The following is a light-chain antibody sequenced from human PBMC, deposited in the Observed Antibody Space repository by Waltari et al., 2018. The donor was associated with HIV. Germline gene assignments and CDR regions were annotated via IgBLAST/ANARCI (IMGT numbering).Light chain of an antibody. J-gene: IGKJ1*01. CDR2: GAF. CDR1: ESVSNY. CDR3: QQYNDWLSWT. Sequence: EIVLTQSPATLSLSPGERATLSCRASESVSNYLAWYQQKPGQAPRLLIYGAFNRATGIPARFSASGSGTDFTLTISSLEPEDFAVYYCQQYNDWLSWTFGQGTKVEMK. V-gene: IGKV3-11*01.